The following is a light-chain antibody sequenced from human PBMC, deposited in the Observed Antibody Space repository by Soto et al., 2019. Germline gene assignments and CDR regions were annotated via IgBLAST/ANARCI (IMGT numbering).Light chain of an antibody. V-gene: IGLV1-40*01. Sequence: QLVLTQPPSVSGAPGQRVTLSCTGSSSTIGAGYDVHWYQQLPGTAPKLLIYGNSNRPSGVPDRFSGSKSGTSASLAITGLQAEDEADYYCQSYDSSLSGYVFGTGTKLTVI. J-gene: IGLJ1*01. CDR2: GNS. CDR3: QSYDSSLSGYV. CDR1: SSTIGAGYD.